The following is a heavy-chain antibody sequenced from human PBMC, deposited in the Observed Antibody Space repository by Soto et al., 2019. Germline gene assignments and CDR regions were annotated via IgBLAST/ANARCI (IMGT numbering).Heavy chain of an antibody. D-gene: IGHD4-17*01. CDR1: GGSVSSGSYY. Sequence: SETLSLTCTVSGGSVSSGSYYWSWIRQPPGKGLEWIGYIYYSGSTNYNPSLKSRVTISVDTSKNQFSLKLSSVTAADTAVYYCAIYALDYGDYEHWFDPWGQGTLVTVSS. V-gene: IGHV4-61*01. CDR3: AIYALDYGDYEHWFDP. J-gene: IGHJ5*02. CDR2: IYYSGST.